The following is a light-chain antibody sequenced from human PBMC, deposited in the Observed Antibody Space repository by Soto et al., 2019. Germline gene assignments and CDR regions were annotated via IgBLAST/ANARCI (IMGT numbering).Light chain of an antibody. Sequence: IQMTQSPSSLSASVGDRVTITCRASQDISNYFNWYQHRPGTAPKLLIYDASNLERGVPSRFSGTRSGTHSTFAITSLQPEDVATYYCQQSDSLPITFGQGTRLEI. CDR1: QDISNY. J-gene: IGKJ5*01. V-gene: IGKV1-33*01. CDR2: DAS. CDR3: QQSDSLPIT.